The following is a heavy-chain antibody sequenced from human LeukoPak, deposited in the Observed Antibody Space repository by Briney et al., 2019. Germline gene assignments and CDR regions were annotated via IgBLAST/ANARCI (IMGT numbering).Heavy chain of an antibody. J-gene: IGHJ4*02. CDR1: GGSISSGAYY. CDR3: ARVGDYGSDSEGPFDY. D-gene: IGHD4-23*01. Sequence: SETLSLTCTVSGGSISSGAYYWNWIRQHPGKGLEWIGYIYYSGSTYYNPSLKSRVAISVDMSKNQFSLKLSSLTAADTAVYYCARVGDYGSDSEGPFDYWGQGTLVTVSS. CDR2: IYYSGST. V-gene: IGHV4-30-4*08.